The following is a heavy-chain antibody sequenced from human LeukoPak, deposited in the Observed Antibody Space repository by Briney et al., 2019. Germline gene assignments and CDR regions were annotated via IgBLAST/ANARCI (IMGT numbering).Heavy chain of an antibody. Sequence: ASVKVSCKASGYTFTNYDINWVRQATGQGLEWMGWMNPNSDNTGYAQKFQGRVTMTRNTSISTAYMELSGLRFEDTAVYYCASGKGAYSGYAFDYWGQGTLVTVSS. V-gene: IGHV1-8*01. CDR3: ASGKGAYSGYAFDY. CDR2: MNPNSDNT. D-gene: IGHD5-12*01. J-gene: IGHJ4*02. CDR1: GYTFTNYD.